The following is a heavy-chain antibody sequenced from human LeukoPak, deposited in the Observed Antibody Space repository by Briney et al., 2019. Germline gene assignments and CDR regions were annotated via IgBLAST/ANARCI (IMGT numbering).Heavy chain of an antibody. Sequence: PGGSLRLSCAASGFTFSSYSMNWVRQAPGKGLEWVSSISSSSSYIYYADSVKGRFTISRDNAKNSLYLQMNSLGAEDTAVYYCARSGPTYGSGSYVHVYWGQGTLVTVSS. CDR1: GFTFSSYS. D-gene: IGHD3-10*01. V-gene: IGHV3-21*01. CDR3: ARSGPTYGSGSYVHVY. CDR2: ISSSSSYI. J-gene: IGHJ4*02.